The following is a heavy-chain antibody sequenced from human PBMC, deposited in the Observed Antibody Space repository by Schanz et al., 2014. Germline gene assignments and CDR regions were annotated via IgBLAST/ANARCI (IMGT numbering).Heavy chain of an antibody. D-gene: IGHD2-2*02. V-gene: IGHV3-15*01. Sequence: EVALVESGGCLVKPGGSLRLSCVVSGFTFTNAWMSWVRQAPGKGLEWVGRIKSNTDGGTTDYATPVKGRFTISRDDSKNTLYLQMNSLKSEDTAVYYCTSMATIPRNWFDPWGQGTLVTVSS. CDR2: IKSNTDGGTT. J-gene: IGHJ5*02. CDR3: TSMATIPRNWFDP. CDR1: GFTFTNAW.